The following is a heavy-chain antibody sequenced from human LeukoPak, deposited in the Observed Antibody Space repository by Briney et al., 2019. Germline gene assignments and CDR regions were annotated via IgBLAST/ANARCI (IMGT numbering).Heavy chain of an antibody. CDR3: ARVVGAIDY. J-gene: IGHJ4*02. CDR1: GYTFTSYD. D-gene: IGHD1-26*01. V-gene: IGHV1-8*01. Sequence: ASVTVSCTASGYTFTSYDINWVRQATGQGLEWMGWMNPNSGNRGYAQKFQGRVTMTRDTSISTAYMELSGLRSEDTAVYYCARVVGAIDYWGQGTLVTVSS. CDR2: MNPNSGNR.